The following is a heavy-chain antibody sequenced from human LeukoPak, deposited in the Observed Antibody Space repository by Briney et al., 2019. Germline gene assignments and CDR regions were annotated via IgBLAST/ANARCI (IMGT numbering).Heavy chain of an antibody. CDR3: ATRGYSYGYYFDY. CDR1: GYTLTELS. D-gene: IGHD5-18*01. CDR2: FDPEDGET. Sequence: ASVKVSCKVSGYTLTELSMHWVRQAPGKGLEWMGGFDPEDGETIYAQKFQGRVTMTEDASTDTAYMELSSLRSEDTAVYYCATRGYSYGYYFDYWGQGTLVTVSS. V-gene: IGHV1-24*01. J-gene: IGHJ4*02.